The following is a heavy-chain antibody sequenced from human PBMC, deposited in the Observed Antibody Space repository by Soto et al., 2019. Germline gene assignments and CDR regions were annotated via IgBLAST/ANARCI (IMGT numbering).Heavy chain of an antibody. J-gene: IGHJ1*01. CDR2: IYYSGST. V-gene: IGHV4-59*01. Sequence: SETLSLTCTVSGGSISSYYWSWIRQPPGKGLEWIGYIYYSGSTNYNPSLKSRVTISVDTSKNQFSLKLSSVTAADTAVYYCATRGGVTTDEYFQHWGQGTLVTVS. CDR1: GGSISSYY. CDR3: ATRGGVTTDEYFQH. D-gene: IGHD4-17*01.